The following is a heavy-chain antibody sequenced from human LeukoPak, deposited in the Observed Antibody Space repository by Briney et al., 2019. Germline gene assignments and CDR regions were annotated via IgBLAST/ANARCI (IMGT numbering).Heavy chain of an antibody. D-gene: IGHD6-13*01. CDR1: GGSFSGYY. V-gene: IGHV4-34*01. J-gene: IGHJ6*03. CDR2: INHSGST. CDR3: ARGGGVYSSSWAYYYYYYMDV. Sequence: PSETLSLTCAVYGGSFSGYYWSWIRQPPGKGLEWIGEINHSGSTNYNPSLKSRVTISVDTSKNQFSLKLSSVTAADTAVYYCARGGGVYSSSWAYYYYYYMDVWGKGTTVTVSS.